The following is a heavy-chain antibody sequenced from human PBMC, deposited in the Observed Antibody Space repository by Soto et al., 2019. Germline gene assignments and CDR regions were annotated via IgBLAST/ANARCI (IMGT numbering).Heavy chain of an antibody. D-gene: IGHD6-13*01. V-gene: IGHV3-23*01. J-gene: IGHJ4*02. Sequence: EVQLLESGGGLVQPGGSLRLSCAVSGFTFSNYAVGWVRQAPGMGLEWVSSIFGGGGDTYYTDSVKGRFTISRDSSENTVVLQVNSLRAEDTALYYCAKYGSKSSPHYLDYWGQGTLVTVSS. CDR1: GFTFSNYA. CDR2: IFGGGGDT. CDR3: AKYGSKSSPHYLDY.